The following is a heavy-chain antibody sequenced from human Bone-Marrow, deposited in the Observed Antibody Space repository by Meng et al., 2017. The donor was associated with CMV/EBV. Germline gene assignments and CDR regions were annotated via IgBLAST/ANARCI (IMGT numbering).Heavy chain of an antibody. Sequence: ASVKVSCKASGYTFTSYGISWVRQAPGQGLEWMGWISAYNGNTNYAQKLQGRVTMTTDTSTSTAYMELRSLRSDDTAVYYCARDTRITGTTGPMRSWGPGTLVTVSS. CDR1: GYTFTSYG. V-gene: IGHV1-18*01. D-gene: IGHD1-7*01. J-gene: IGHJ4*02. CDR3: ARDTRITGTTGPMRS. CDR2: ISAYNGNT.